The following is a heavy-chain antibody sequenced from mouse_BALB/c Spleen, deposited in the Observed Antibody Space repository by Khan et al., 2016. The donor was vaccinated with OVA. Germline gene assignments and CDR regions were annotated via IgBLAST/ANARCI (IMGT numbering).Heavy chain of an antibody. V-gene: IGHV9-3-1*01. Sequence: QVQLKQSGPELKKPGETVQISCKASGFTFTNYGMNWVRQAPGKGLKWMGWINTYTGEPTFTDDFKGRFAFSLETSASTAYLQMNSLKNEDTATYFCARVGYSGTMDFWGQGTSVTVSS. CDR1: GFTFTNYG. D-gene: IGHD2-14*01. CDR2: INTYTGEP. CDR3: ARVGYSGTMDF. J-gene: IGHJ4*01.